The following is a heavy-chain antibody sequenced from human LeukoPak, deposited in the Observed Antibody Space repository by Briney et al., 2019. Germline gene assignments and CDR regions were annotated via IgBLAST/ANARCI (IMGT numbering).Heavy chain of an antibody. CDR2: INHSGST. CDR1: GGSFSGYY. V-gene: IGHV4-34*01. CDR3: AREGFHWFDP. J-gene: IGHJ5*02. Sequence: SETLSLTCAVYGGSFSGYYWSWIRQPPGKGLEWIGEINHSGSTNYNPSLKSRVTISVDTSKNQFSLKLSSVTAADTAVYYCAREGFHWFDPWGQGTLVTVSS.